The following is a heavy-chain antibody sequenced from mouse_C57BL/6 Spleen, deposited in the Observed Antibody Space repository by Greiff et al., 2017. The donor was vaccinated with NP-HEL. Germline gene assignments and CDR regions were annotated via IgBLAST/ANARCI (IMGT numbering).Heavy chain of an antibody. V-gene: IGHV1-52*01. J-gene: IGHJ4*01. CDR3: ARWDYGAMYY. CDR2: IDPSDSET. CDR1: GYTFTSYW. Sequence: VQLQQPGAELVRPGSSVKLSCKASGYTFTSYWMHWVKQRPIQGLEWIGNIDPSDSETHYNQKFKDKATLTVDTSSSTAYMQLSSLTSEDSAVYYCARWDYGAMYYWGQGTSVTVSS.